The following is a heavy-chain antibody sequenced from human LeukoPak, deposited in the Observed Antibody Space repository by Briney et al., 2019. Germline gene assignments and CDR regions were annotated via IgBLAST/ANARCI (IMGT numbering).Heavy chain of an antibody. CDR1: GSTFSSYA. CDR2: ISGSGGST. V-gene: IGHV3-23*01. D-gene: IGHD3-16*01. Sequence: GGSLRLSCAASGSTFSSYAMSWVRQAPGKGLEWVSAISGSGGSTYYADSVKGRFTISRDNSKNTLYLQMNSLRAEDTAVYYCAKDAPNYDYVWGSAFDIWGQGTVVTVSS. CDR3: AKDAPNYDYVWGSAFDI. J-gene: IGHJ3*02.